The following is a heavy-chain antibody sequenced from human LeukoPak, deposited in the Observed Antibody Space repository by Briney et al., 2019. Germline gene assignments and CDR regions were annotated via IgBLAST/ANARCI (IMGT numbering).Heavy chain of an antibody. D-gene: IGHD5-24*01. CDR3: ARVTSRGRWLQSHFDY. CDR2: IYHSGST. V-gene: IGHV4-59*01. CDR1: GGSISSYY. J-gene: IGHJ4*02. Sequence: PSETLSLTCTVSGGSISSYYWSWIWQPPGKGLEWIGYIYHSGSTNYNPSLKSRVTISVDTSKNQFSLKLSSVTAEDTAVYYCARVTSRGRWLQSHFDYWGQGTLVTVSS.